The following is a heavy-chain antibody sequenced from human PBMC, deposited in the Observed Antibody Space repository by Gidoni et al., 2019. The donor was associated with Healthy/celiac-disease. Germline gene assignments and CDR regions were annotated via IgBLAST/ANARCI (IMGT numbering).Heavy chain of an antibody. D-gene: IGHD3-10*01. CDR1: GFTFSSYD. CDR2: IGTAGDT. V-gene: IGHV3-13*01. CDR3: ARGGSGRFIDY. Sequence: EVQLVESRGGLLQPVGSLRLSCTASGFTFSSYDMHWVRQSTGKGLQWVSAIGTAGDTYYPGSVKGRFTISRENAKNSLYLQMNSLRAGDTAVYYCARGGSGRFIDYWGQGTLVTVSS. J-gene: IGHJ4*02.